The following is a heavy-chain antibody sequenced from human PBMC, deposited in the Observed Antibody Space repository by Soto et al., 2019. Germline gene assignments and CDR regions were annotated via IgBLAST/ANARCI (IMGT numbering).Heavy chain of an antibody. D-gene: IGHD5-12*01. CDR2: IYYSGST. Sequence: SETLSLTCTVSGGSISSSSYYWGWIRQPPGKGLEWIGSIYYSGSTYYNPSLKSRVTISVDTSKNQFSLKLSSVTAADTAVYYCARPTMATINGYYFDYWGQGTLVTVSS. CDR3: ARPTMATINGYYFDY. CDR1: GGSISSSSYY. J-gene: IGHJ4*02. V-gene: IGHV4-39*01.